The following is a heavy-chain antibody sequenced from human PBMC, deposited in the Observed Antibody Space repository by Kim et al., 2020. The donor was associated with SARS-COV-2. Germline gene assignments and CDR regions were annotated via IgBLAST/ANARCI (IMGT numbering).Heavy chain of an antibody. CDR1: GYTLTSYD. J-gene: IGHJ3*02. D-gene: IGHD4-17*01. CDR3: ARGGWGDYGLYAFDI. V-gene: IGHV1-8*01. Sequence: ASVKVSCKASGYTLTSYDINWVRQATGQGLEWMGWMNPNSGNTGYAQKFQGRVTMTRNTSISTAYMELSSLRSEDTAVYYCARGGWGDYGLYAFDIWGQGTMVTVSS. CDR2: MNPNSGNT.